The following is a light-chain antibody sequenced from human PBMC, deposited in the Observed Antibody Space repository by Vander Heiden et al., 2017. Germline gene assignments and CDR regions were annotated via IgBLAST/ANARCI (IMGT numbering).Light chain of an antibody. CDR1: QSINTY. V-gene: IGKV1-39*01. J-gene: IGKJ5*01. Sequence: DIQMTQSPSSLSASVGDRVTITCRASQSINTYLNWYQQKPGKAPKPLIFAVSSLQSGVPSRFSGSGSGTDFTLAISSLQPEDFATYYCQQSVTTPITFGQGTRLEIK. CDR3: QQSVTTPIT. CDR2: AVS.